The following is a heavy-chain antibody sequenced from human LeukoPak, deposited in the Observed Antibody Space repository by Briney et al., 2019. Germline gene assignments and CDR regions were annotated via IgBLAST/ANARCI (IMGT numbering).Heavy chain of an antibody. CDR2: IYCSGST. CDR1: GGSISSYY. CDR3: TRQYYYDNDAFDI. V-gene: IGHV4-59*01. J-gene: IGHJ3*02. D-gene: IGHD3-22*01. Sequence: SETLSLTCTVSGGSISSYYWSWIRQPPGKGLEWIGYIYCSGSTNYNPSLKSRVTISVDTSKNQFSLKLSSVTAADTAVYYCTRQYYYDNDAFDIWGQGTMVTVSS.